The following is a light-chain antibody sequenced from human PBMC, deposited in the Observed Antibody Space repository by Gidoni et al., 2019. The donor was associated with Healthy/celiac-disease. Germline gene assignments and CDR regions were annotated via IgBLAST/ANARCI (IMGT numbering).Light chain of an antibody. CDR3: SSYTSIGWDVV. V-gene: IGLV2-14*01. J-gene: IGLJ2*01. CDR2: DVS. Sequence: QSALTQPASVSGSPGPSITISCTGTSRDAGGYNYVSWYQQHPGKAPKLMIYDVSNRPSGVSNRFSGSKSGNTASLTISGLQAEDEADYYCSSYTSIGWDVVFGGGTKLTVL. CDR1: SRDAGGYNY.